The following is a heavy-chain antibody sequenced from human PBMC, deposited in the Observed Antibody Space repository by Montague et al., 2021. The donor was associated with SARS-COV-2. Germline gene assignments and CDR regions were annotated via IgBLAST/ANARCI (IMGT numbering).Heavy chain of an antibody. D-gene: IGHD1-1*01. CDR2: TYYRSKWYY. CDR1: GDSVSSNTAA. J-gene: IGHJ4*02. CDR3: ARGAPGY. Sequence: CAISGDSVSSNTAAWNWIRQSPSRGLEWLGRTYYRSKWYYDYAVTVKSRMTISPDTSKNQFSLQLTSVTAADTAVYYCARGAPGYWGQGTLVTVSS. V-gene: IGHV6-1*01.